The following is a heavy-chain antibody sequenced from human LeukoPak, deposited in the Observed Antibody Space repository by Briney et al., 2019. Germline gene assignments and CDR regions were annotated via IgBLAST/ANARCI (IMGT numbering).Heavy chain of an antibody. Sequence: GGSLRLSCAASGFTFSSYWMHWVRQAPGKGLVWVSRINSDGSSTSYADSVKGRFTISRDNAKNTLYLQMNSLRAEDTAVYYCAGDSSGWYLAFDIWGQGTMVTVSS. CDR1: GFTFSSYW. J-gene: IGHJ3*02. CDR2: INSDGSST. V-gene: IGHV3-74*01. CDR3: AGDSSGWYLAFDI. D-gene: IGHD6-19*01.